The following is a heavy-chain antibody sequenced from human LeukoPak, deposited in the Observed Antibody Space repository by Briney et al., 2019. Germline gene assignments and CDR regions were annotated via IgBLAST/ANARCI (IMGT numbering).Heavy chain of an antibody. D-gene: IGHD4-23*01. CDR3: ARDLTVVSESGFDY. Sequence: SETLSLTCTVSGGSISSYYWSWIRQPPGKGLEWIGYIDYSGRSNYNPSLKSRVTISVDTSKNQFSLKLSSVTAADTAVYYCARDLTVVSESGFDYWGQGTLVTVSS. CDR1: GGSISSYY. V-gene: IGHV4-59*01. J-gene: IGHJ4*02. CDR2: IDYSGRS.